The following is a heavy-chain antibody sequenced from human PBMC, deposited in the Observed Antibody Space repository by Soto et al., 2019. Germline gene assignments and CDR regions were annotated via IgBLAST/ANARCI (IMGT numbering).Heavy chain of an antibody. D-gene: IGHD6-13*01. J-gene: IGHJ6*02. CDR1: GYAFTSYD. CDR3: ARSMGSSPASPGQWYYYYGMDV. CDR2: MNPNSGKT. Sequence: ASVKGSCKTPGYAFTSYDINWVRQATGQGLEWMGCMNPNSGKTGYAQKFKGRVTMTRNTSISTAYMELSSMRSEDTAVYYCARSMGSSPASPGQWYYYYGMDVWGQGTTVTVSS. V-gene: IGHV1-8*01.